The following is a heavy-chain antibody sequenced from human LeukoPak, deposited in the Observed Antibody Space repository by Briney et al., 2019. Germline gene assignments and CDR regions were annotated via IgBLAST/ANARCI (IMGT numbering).Heavy chain of an antibody. D-gene: IGHD1-26*01. CDR1: GFTLTNYD. Sequence: ASVKVSCKASGFTLTNYDINWVRQAPGQGLEWMGWMNPINGNTGYARKFQGRVTMTRDTSISTAYMELRSLTSEDTAVYYCATVDSSGLGAEYYFDYWGQGTLVTVSS. CDR2: MNPINGNT. CDR3: ATVDSSGLGAEYYFDY. J-gene: IGHJ4*02. V-gene: IGHV1-8*01.